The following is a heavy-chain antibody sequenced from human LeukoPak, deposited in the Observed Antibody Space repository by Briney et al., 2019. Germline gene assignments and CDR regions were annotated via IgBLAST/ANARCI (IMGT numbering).Heavy chain of an antibody. Sequence: SSETLSLTCTVSGGSINDYYWNWIRQSPGKGLEWIGYIYYTGRTKYNPSVQSRVTISVDTSKSQFSLNLRSVTSADTAVYFCTRASIYGDSDYWGQGTLVTVSS. D-gene: IGHD4-17*01. V-gene: IGHV4-59*01. J-gene: IGHJ4*02. CDR1: GGSINDYY. CDR2: IYYTGRT. CDR3: TRASIYGDSDY.